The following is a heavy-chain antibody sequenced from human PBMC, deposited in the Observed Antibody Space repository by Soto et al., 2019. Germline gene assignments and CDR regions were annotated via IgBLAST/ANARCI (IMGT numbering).Heavy chain of an antibody. Sequence: QVQLVESGGGVFQPGRSLRLSCAASGFTVSSYAMHWVRQAPVKGLERVAVISDDGSNKYYADSVKGRFTISRDNYKNTLYLQMNSLRAEYTAVYYCERDRTYYYDSSGYYSPYYYYYGMDVWGQGTTVTVSS. J-gene: IGHJ6*02. CDR2: ISDDGSNK. CDR1: GFTVSSYA. V-gene: IGHV3-30-3*01. D-gene: IGHD3-22*01. CDR3: ERDRTYYYDSSGYYSPYYYYYGMDV.